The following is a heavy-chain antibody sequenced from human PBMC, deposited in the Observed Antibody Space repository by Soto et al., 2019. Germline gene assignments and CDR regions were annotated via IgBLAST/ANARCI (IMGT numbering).Heavy chain of an antibody. CDR3: ARDSVGGQQLVRPSFFTCYYYGMDV. D-gene: IGHD6-13*01. V-gene: IGHV1-18*04. CDR2: ISAYNGNT. J-gene: IGHJ6*02. CDR1: GYTFTSYG. Sequence: QVQLVQSGAEVKKPGASVKVSCKASGYTFTSYGISWVRQAPGQGLEWMGWISAYNGNTNYAQKLQGRVTLTTETSTSSAYMGLRSPRSDDTAVYYCARDSVGGQQLVRPSFFTCYYYGMDVWGQGPTVTVSS.